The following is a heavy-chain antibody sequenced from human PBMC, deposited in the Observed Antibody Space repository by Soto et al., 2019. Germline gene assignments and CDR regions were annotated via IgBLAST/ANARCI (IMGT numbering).Heavy chain of an antibody. J-gene: IGHJ4*02. Sequence: EVQLVESGGGLVQPGGSLRLSCAASGFTFSSYWMHWVRQAPGKGLVWVSRINSDGSSTSYADSVKGRFTISRDNGKNTVYLQMSSLRAEDTAVYYCARTSLVVPAATREDYWGQGTLVTVSS. V-gene: IGHV3-74*01. D-gene: IGHD2-15*01. CDR3: ARTSLVVPAATREDY. CDR1: GFTFSSYW. CDR2: INSDGSST.